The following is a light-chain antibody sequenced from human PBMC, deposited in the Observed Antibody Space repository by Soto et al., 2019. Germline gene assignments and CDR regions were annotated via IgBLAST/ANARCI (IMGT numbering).Light chain of an antibody. V-gene: IGKV1D-13*01. J-gene: IGKJ5*01. Sequence: AILLTQSPSSLSASVGDRVTITCRASQGIDSSFAWYQQKPGKAPKLLIYAASSLQSGVPSRFSGSGSGTDFTLTISSLQPEDIATYYCQQYDNLPRTFGQGTRLEIK. CDR3: QQYDNLPRT. CDR2: AAS. CDR1: QGIDSS.